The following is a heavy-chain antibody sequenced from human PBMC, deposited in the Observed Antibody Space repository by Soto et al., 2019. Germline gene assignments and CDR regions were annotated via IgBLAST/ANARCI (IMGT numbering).Heavy chain of an antibody. J-gene: IGHJ3*02. V-gene: IGHV3-48*02. CDR2: ISSSSSTI. Sequence: PGGSLILSCAASGFTFSSYSMNWVRQAPGKGLEWVSYISSSSSTIYYADSVKGRFTISRDNAKNSLYLQMNSLRDEDTAVYYCARGIELGITIFGVAVDAFDIWGQGTMVTVSS. CDR1: GFTFSSYS. D-gene: IGHD3-3*01. CDR3: ARGIELGITIFGVAVDAFDI.